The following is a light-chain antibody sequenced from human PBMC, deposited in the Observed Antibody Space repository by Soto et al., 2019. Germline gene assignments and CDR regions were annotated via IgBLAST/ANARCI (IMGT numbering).Light chain of an antibody. V-gene: IGKV3-20*01. CDR1: QSISSRY. Sequence: IVLTQSPGTLSLSPWERATLSCRASQSISSRYLAWYQQKPGQAPRLLMYGVSSRATGTPDRFSGSGSGTDFTLTISRLEPEDFAVYHCQQYDSSPTFGQGTKVDIK. CDR3: QQYDSSPT. CDR2: GVS. J-gene: IGKJ1*01.